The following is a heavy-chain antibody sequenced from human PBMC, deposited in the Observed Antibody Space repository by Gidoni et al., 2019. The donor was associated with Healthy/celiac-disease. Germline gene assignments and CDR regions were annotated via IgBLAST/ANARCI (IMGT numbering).Heavy chain of an antibody. V-gene: IGHV2-70*15. Sequence: QVTLRESGPALVKPTQTLTLTCTFSGFSLSTSGMCVSWIRQPQGKALEWLARIDWDDDKYYSTSLKTRLTISKDTSKNQVVLTMTNMDHVDTATYYCARILYGNYAAFDIWGQGTMVTVSS. D-gene: IGHD4-17*01. CDR3: ARILYGNYAAFDI. CDR2: IDWDDDK. J-gene: IGHJ3*02. CDR1: GFSLSTSGMC.